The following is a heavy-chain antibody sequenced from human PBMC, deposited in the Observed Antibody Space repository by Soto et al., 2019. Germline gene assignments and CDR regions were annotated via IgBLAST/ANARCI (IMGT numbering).Heavy chain of an antibody. CDR1: GFTFSSYD. CDR3: ARGYCTNGVCWGGYYGMDV. J-gene: IGHJ6*02. D-gene: IGHD2-8*01. CDR2: IGTAGDT. V-gene: IGHV3-13*01. Sequence: GGSLRLACAASGFTFSSYDMHWVRQATGKGLEWVSAIGTAGDTYYPGSVKGRFTISRENAKNSLYLQMNSLRAGDTAVYYCARGYCTNGVCWGGYYGMDVWGQGTTVTVPS.